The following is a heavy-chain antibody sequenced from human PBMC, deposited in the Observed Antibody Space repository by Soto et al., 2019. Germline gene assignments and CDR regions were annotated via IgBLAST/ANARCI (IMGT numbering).Heavy chain of an antibody. J-gene: IGHJ4*02. D-gene: IGHD3-22*01. CDR2: LNTGNGNT. CDR1: GYTFTDYS. CDR3: ARGEYYDHSAFSAY. Sequence: QVQLVQSGAEVKKPGASLKVSCKASGYTFTDYSVQWVRQGPGQKFEWMGWLNTGNGNTKSSQKLQGRVSLTRAPSASTAYMELRRLTSEATGVYYCARGEYYDHSAFSAYWGQWTLIPVSS. V-gene: IGHV1-3*04.